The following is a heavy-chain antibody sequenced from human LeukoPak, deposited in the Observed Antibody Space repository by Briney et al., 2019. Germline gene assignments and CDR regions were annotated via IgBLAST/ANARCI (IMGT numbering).Heavy chain of an antibody. V-gene: IGHV1-8*01. Sequence: ASVKVSCKASGYTFISYDINWVGQAPGQGLEWMGWMNPKTGDTGYGQKFQGRVNMSAGTSISTAYLEVSSLISQDTAVYYCARRYRSGSFFVWFDPWGQGTQVTVSA. J-gene: IGHJ5*02. CDR1: GYTFISYD. CDR2: MNPKTGDT. CDR3: ARRYRSGSFFVWFDP. D-gene: IGHD6-19*01.